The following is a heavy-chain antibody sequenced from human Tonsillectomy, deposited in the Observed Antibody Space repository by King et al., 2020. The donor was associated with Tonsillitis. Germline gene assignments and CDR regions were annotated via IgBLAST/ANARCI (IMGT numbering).Heavy chain of an antibody. Sequence: QLQESGPGLVKPSGTLSLTCAVSGGSISSSNWWSWVRQPPGKGLEWIGEIYHSGSTNYNQSLKSRVTISVDKSKNQFSLKLSSVTAADTAVYYCARVLRCPGCYHTFDIWGQGTMVTVSS. CDR3: ARVLRCPGCYHTFDI. J-gene: IGHJ3*02. V-gene: IGHV4-4*02. D-gene: IGHD2-2*01. CDR2: IYHSGST. CDR1: GGSISSSNW.